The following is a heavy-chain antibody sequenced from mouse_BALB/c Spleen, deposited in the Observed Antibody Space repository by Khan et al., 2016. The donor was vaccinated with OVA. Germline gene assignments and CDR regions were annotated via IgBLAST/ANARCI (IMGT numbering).Heavy chain of an antibody. CDR2: IWSGGST. V-gene: IGHV2-2*02. Sequence: QVQLQQSGPGLVQPSQSLSITCTVSGFSLTTYGVHWVRQSPGKGLEWLGVIWSGGSTDYNAAFIFRLSISKDNSKSQVFFKMNSLQANDTAIYYCARNYEYDEGLAYWGQGTLVTVSA. J-gene: IGHJ3*01. D-gene: IGHD2-4*01. CDR1: GFSLTTYG. CDR3: ARNYEYDEGLAY.